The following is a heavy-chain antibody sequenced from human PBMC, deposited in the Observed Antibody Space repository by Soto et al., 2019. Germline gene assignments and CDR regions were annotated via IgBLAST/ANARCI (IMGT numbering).Heavy chain of an antibody. V-gene: IGHV1-69*01. CDR1: GGTFSSYA. CDR3: ASSPLYSGITWYFDY. Sequence: QVQLVQSGAEVKKPGSSVKVSCKASGGTFSSYAISWVRQAPGQGLEWMGGIIPIFGTANYAQKFQGRVRITADESTSTAYMELSSLRSEDTVLYYCASSPLYSGITWYFDYWGQGTLVTVSS. CDR2: IIPIFGTA. D-gene: IGHD1-26*01. J-gene: IGHJ4*02.